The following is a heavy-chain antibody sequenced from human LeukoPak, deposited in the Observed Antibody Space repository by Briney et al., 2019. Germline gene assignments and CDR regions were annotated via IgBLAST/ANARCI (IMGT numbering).Heavy chain of an antibody. D-gene: IGHD2-2*01. J-gene: IGHJ4*02. V-gene: IGHV3-11*01. CDR3: ARKGYQLLSTDY. CDR2: ISSSGSTI. Sequence: GGSLRLSSAASGFTFSDYYMSWIRQAPGKGLERVSYISSSGSTIYYADSVKGRFTISRDNAKNSLYLQMNSLRAEDTAVYYCARKGYQLLSTDYWGQGTLVTVSS. CDR1: GFTFSDYY.